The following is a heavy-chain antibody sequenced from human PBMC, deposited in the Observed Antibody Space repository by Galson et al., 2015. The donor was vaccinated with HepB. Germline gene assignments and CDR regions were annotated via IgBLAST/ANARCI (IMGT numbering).Heavy chain of an antibody. J-gene: IGHJ3*02. CDR2: IIPIFGTA. V-gene: IGHV1-69*13. CDR3: ARERWAPPDGGDAFDI. Sequence: SVKVSCKASGGTFSSYAISWVRQAPGQGLEWMGGIIPIFGTANYAQKFQGRVTITADESTSTAYMELSSLRSEDTAVYYCARERWAPPDGGDAFDIWGQGTMVTVSS. D-gene: IGHD3-16*01. CDR1: GGTFSSYA.